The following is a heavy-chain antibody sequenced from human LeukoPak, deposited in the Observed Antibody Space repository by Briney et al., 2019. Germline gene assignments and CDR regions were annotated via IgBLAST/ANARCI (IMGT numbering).Heavy chain of an antibody. Sequence: SETLSLTCTVSGGSISSHYWSWIRQPPGKGLEWIGYIYYSGSTNYNPSLKSRVTMSVDTSKNQFSLKLSSVTAADTAVYYCARTFDSSWFDYWGQGTLVTVSS. CDR2: IYYSGST. CDR1: GGSISSHY. J-gene: IGHJ4*02. D-gene: IGHD6-13*01. V-gene: IGHV4-59*11. CDR3: ARTFDSSWFDY.